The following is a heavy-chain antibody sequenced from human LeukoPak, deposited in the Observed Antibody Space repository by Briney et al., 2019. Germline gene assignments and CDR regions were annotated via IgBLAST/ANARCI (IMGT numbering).Heavy chain of an antibody. CDR1: GFTFSSYA. J-gene: IGHJ4*02. D-gene: IGHD3-3*01. CDR3: ARLYTIFGAFDY. V-gene: IGHV3-23*01. Sequence: PGGSLRLSCAASGFTFSSYAMSWVRQAPGKGLEWVSAISGSGGSTYYADSVKGRFTISRDNSKNTLYLQMNSLRAEDTAVYYCARLYTIFGAFDYWGQGTLVTVSS. CDR2: ISGSGGST.